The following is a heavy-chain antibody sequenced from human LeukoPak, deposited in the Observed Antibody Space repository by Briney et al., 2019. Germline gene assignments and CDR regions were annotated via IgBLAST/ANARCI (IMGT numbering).Heavy chain of an antibody. CDR3: TRMTAGHDY. V-gene: IGHV4-34*01. J-gene: IGHJ4*02. Sequence: PSETLSLTCAVSGVSFDDYYWSWVRQTPGTGLEWIGEINHSGYTNDSPSLKSRVTLSIDTSRKQFSLNLRSVTVADTGIYYCTRMTAGHDYWGQGTLVTVSS. CDR1: GVSFDDYY. CDR2: INHSGYT. D-gene: IGHD2-21*02.